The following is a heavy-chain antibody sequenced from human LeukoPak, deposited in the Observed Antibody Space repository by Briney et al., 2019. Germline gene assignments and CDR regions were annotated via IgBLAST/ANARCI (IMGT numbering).Heavy chain of an antibody. V-gene: IGHV3-33*01. Sequence: GGSLRLSCAASGFTFSSYGMHWVRQAPGKGLEWVAVIWYDGSNKYYADSVKGRFTISRDNSKNTLYLQMNSLRAEDTAVYYCARGQGIAAAGVDYWGQGTLVTVSS. J-gene: IGHJ4*02. CDR2: IWYDGSNK. D-gene: IGHD6-13*01. CDR1: GFTFSSYG. CDR3: ARGQGIAAAGVDY.